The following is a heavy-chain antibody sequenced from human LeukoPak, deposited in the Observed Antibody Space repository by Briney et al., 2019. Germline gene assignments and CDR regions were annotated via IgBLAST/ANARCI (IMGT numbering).Heavy chain of an antibody. CDR3: ATGDTYIDY. V-gene: IGHV4-4*07. D-gene: IGHD5-18*01. CDR2: IYTSGST. J-gene: IGHJ4*02. CDR1: GGSISSYY. Sequence: SETLSLTCTVSGGSISSYYWSWIRQPAGKGLEWIGRIYTSGSTNYNPSLTSRPTISMDTSKNQFSLKLTSVSAADTAVYYCATGDTYIDYWGQGTLVTVSS.